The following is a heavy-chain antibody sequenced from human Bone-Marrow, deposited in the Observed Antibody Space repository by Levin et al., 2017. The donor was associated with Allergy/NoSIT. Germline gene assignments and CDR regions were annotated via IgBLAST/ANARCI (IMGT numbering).Heavy chain of an antibody. J-gene: IGHJ3*02. CDR1: GGSINSGNYY. V-gene: IGHV4-31*03. D-gene: IGHD3-3*01. CDR3: ARGITIFGVVLAVNDAFDI. CDR2: ISYSGNT. Sequence: SETLSLTCTVSGGSINSGNYYWTWIRQHPGKGLEWIGYISYSGNTFYNASPKSRLTISVDTSKTHFSLRLSSVTAADTAVYYCARGITIFGVVLAVNDAFDIWGQGTMVTVSS.